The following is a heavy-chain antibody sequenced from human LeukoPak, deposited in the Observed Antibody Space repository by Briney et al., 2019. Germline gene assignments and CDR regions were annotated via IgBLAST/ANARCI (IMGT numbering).Heavy chain of an antibody. CDR1: GGSISSHY. D-gene: IGHD6-13*01. V-gene: IGHV4-59*11. J-gene: IGHJ4*02. CDR3: AREAAAGMLGY. CDR2: IYYSGST. Sequence: SETLSLTCTVSGGSISSHYWSWIRQPPGKGLEWIGYIYYSGSTNYNPSLKSRVTISVDTSKNQFSLKLSSVTAADTAVYYCAREAAAGMLGYWGQGTLVTVSS.